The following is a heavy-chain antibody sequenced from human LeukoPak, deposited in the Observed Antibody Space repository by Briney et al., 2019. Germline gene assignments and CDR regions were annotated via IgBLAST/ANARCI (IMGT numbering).Heavy chain of an antibody. Sequence: PGGSLRLSCSASGFTFSNYAMHWVRQAPGKGLEWVSAISGSGDSTYYADSVKGRFTISRDNSKNTLYLQMNSLRAEDTALYYCAKDHDYYASGPIWGQGTMVTVSS. D-gene: IGHD3-10*01. CDR2: ISGSGDST. CDR3: AKDHDYYASGPI. J-gene: IGHJ3*02. CDR1: GFTFSNYA. V-gene: IGHV3-23*01.